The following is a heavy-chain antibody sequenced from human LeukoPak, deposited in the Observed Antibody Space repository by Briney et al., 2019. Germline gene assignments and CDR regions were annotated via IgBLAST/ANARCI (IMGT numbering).Heavy chain of an antibody. Sequence: PGGSLRLSCAASGFTFSSYGMHWVRQAPGKGLEWVSAISGSGGSTYYADSVKGRFTISRDNSKNTLYLQMNSLRAEDTAVYYCAKDGSPYYDILTGYYIHPFDYWGQGTLVTVSS. CDR3: AKDGSPYYDILTGYYIHPFDY. CDR1: GFTFSSYG. V-gene: IGHV3-23*01. D-gene: IGHD3-9*01. CDR2: ISGSGGST. J-gene: IGHJ4*02.